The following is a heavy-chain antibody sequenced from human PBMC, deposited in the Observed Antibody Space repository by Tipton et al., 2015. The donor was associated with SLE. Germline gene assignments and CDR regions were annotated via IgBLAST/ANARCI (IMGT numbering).Heavy chain of an antibody. Sequence: TLSLTCSVSGGSIGSSSFYWAWIRQPPGKGLEWLGSIYYGGNTYCNPSLKTRVTLSVDTSKNQFSLEVTSVTAADTAVYYCARSSDLTIFGVVIKGDYFDYWGQGTRVTVSS. CDR1: GGSIGSSSFY. CDR2: IYYGGNT. D-gene: IGHD3-3*01. CDR3: ARSSDLTIFGVVIKGDYFDY. J-gene: IGHJ4*02. V-gene: IGHV4-39*07.